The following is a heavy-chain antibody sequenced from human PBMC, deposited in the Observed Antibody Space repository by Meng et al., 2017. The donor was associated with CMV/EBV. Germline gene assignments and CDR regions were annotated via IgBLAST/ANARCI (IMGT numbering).Heavy chain of an antibody. V-gene: IGHV1-8*01. CDR2: MDPNSGNT. D-gene: IGHD1-26*01. J-gene: IGHJ5*02. CDR1: GYTFTSYV. Sequence: KASGYTFTSYVINWVRQAPGQGLEWMGWMDPNSGNTGYAQKFQGRVTMTRNTSISTAYMELSSLRSEDTAVYYCARGVIVGATGWFDPWGQGTLVTVSS. CDR3: ARGVIVGATGWFDP.